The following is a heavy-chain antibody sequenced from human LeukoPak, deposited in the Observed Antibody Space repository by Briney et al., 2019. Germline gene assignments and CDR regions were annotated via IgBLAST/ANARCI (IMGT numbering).Heavy chain of an antibody. D-gene: IGHD5-24*01. J-gene: IGHJ5*02. V-gene: IGHV4-4*02. CDR2: IYHSGSA. CDR1: GGSISSNNW. CDR3: ARDPPADGS. Sequence: SGTLSLTCGVSGGSISSNNWWSWVRQPPGQGLEWIGEIYHSGSANYNPSLKSRVTISVDKSKNQLSLKLISVTAADTAVYYCARDPPADGSWGQGTLVTVSS.